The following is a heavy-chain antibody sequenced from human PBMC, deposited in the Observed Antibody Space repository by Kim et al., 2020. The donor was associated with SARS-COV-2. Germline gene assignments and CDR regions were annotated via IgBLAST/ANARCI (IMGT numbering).Heavy chain of an antibody. V-gene: IGHV3-23*01. CDR3: AKNNHAYPDWFDP. CDR2: ISDGGVTT. D-gene: IGHD1-1*01. CDR1: GFSFSSHA. J-gene: IGHJ5*02. Sequence: GGSLRLSCVASGFSFSSHAMSWVRQAPEKGLEWVSGISDGGVTTWYADSVKGRLTISRDNSKNTLYLQMDSLRAEDTAVYYCAKNNHAYPDWFDPWGQGTLVPVSS.